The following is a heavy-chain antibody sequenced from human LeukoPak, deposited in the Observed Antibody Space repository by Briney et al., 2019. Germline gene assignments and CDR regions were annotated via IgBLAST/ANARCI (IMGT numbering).Heavy chain of an antibody. CDR2: MNPNSGKT. Sequence: GASVKVSRKASGYTFTSSEINWVRQATGQGLEWMGWMNPNSGKTGYAEKFQGRVTMTRNTSISTAYMELSSLRSDDTAVYYCARGGYYYYYMDVWGKGTTVTVSS. CDR1: GYTFTSSE. CDR3: ARGGYYYYYMDV. V-gene: IGHV1-8*02. J-gene: IGHJ6*03.